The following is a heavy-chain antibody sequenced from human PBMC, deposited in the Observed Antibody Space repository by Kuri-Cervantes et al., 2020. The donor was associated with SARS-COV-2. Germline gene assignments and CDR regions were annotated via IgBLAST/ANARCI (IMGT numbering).Heavy chain of an antibody. D-gene: IGHD3-16*01. Sequence: VSLRLTCAVYGGSFSGYYWSWIRQPPGKGLEWIGEINHSGSTNYNPSLKSRVTISVDTSKNQFSLKLSSVTAADTAVYYCAREGLLYVWGHGTFDPWGQGTLVTVSS. CDR3: AREGLLYVWGHGTFDP. CDR1: GGSFSGYY. CDR2: INHSGST. V-gene: IGHV4-34*01. J-gene: IGHJ5*02.